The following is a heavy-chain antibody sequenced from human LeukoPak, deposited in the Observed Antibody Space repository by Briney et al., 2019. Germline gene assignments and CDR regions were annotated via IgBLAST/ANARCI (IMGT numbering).Heavy chain of an antibody. J-gene: IGHJ6*02. CDR2: ISGSGGST. CDR3: AKDPTPYYDFFGGAF. D-gene: IGHD3-3*01. Sequence: GGSLRLSCAASGFTFSSYAMSWVRQAPGEGLEWVSAISGSGGSTYYADSVKGRFTISRDNSKNTLYLQMNSLRAEDTAVYYCAKDPTPYYDFFGGAFWGQGTTVTVSS. V-gene: IGHV3-23*01. CDR1: GFTFSSYA.